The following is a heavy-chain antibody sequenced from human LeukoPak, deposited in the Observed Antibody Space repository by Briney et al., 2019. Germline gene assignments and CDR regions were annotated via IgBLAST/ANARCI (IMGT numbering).Heavy chain of an antibody. CDR3: ATYFYGEYSAHYFAF. CDR2: IHYSGTT. CDR1: IRSISYSHS. Sequence: KPSETQSLTCALSIRSISYSHSWSWPRQPPGKGLEWIWVIHYSGTTNYNPSLESRVTMSLAKSKNHYSLRLTSVTAADTAIYNCATYFYGEYSAHYFAFWGQGIVVTVSA. D-gene: IGHD4-17*01. V-gene: IGHV4-4*02. J-gene: IGHJ4*02.